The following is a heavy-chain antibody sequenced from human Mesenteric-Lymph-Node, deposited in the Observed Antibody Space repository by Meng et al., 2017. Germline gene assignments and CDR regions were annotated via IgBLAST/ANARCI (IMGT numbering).Heavy chain of an antibody. D-gene: IGHD2-21*02. Sequence: GESLKISCAASGFTFSSYSMNWVRQAPGKGLEWVSSISSSSSYIYYADSVKCRFTISRDNAKTTLYLQMKILRAEATAVDYCARGLGAVVTATWFDAWGQGTLVTVSS. J-gene: IGHJ5*02. CDR1: GFTFSSYS. CDR2: ISSSSSYI. CDR3: ARGLGAVVTATWFDA. V-gene: IGHV3-21*01.